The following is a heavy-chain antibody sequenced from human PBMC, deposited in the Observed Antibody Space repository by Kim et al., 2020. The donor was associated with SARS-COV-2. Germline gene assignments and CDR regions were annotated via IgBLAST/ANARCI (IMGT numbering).Heavy chain of an antibody. CDR2: ISYDGSNK. J-gene: IGHJ4*02. V-gene: IGHV3-30-3*01. CDR1: GFTFSSYA. CDR3: ATSRIYYDFWSGTASFDY. Sequence: GGSLRLSCAASGFTFSSYAMHWVRQAPGKGLEWVAVISYDGSNKYYADSVKGRFTISRDNSKNTLYLQMNSLRAEDTAVYYCATSRIYYDFWSGTASFDYWGQGTLVTVSS. D-gene: IGHD3-3*01.